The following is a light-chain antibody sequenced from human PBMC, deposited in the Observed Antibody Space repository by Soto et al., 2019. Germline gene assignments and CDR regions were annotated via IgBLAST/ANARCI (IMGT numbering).Light chain of an antibody. CDR3: QHPTDWPPVCT. V-gene: IGKV3-11*01. CDR1: QSVSSY. J-gene: IGKJ2*02. CDR2: DAS. Sequence: EIVLTQSPATLSLSPGERATLSCRASQSVSSYLAWYQQKPGQAPRLLIYDASHRATGIPARFSGSGSGTDFTLTISSLEPEDFAVYYCQHPTDWPPVCTFGQGTKLEIK.